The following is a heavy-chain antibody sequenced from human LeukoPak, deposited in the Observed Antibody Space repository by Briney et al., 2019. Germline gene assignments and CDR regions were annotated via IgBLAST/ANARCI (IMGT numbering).Heavy chain of an antibody. CDR1: GGSISSSSYY. CDR3: ARGIGTNAYPSIFDY. D-gene: IGHD3-16*01. V-gene: IGHV4-39*07. CDR2: ITHSGNT. Sequence: PSETLSLTCTVSGGSISSSSYYWGWIRQPPGKGLEWIGEITHSGNTNYNPSLKSRVSISVDTSKSQFSLTLTAVTAADTAVYYCARGIGTNAYPSIFDYWGQGILVTVSS. J-gene: IGHJ4*02.